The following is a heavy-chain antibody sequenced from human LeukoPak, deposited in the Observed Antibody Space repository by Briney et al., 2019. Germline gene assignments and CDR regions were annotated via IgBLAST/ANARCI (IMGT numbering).Heavy chain of an antibody. CDR1: GFTFSSYA. J-gene: IGHJ4*02. D-gene: IGHD3-22*01. CDR3: AKEAYYDSSGYYYLWDY. Sequence: GGSLRLSCAASGFTFSSYAMRWVRQAPGKGLEWVSAISGSGGSTYYADSVKGRFTISRDNSKNTLYLQMNSLRAEDTAVYYCAKEAYYDSSGYYYLWDYWGQGTLVTVSS. CDR2: ISGSGGST. V-gene: IGHV3-23*01.